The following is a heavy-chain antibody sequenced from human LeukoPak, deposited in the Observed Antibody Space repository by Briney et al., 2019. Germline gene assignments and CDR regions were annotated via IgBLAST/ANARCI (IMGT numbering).Heavy chain of an antibody. CDR2: ISSSNSYI. CDR1: GFTFSSYS. J-gene: IGHJ4*02. Sequence: GGSLRLSCAASGFTFSSYSMNWVRQAPGKGLEWVSSISSSNSYIYYADSVKGRFTISRDNAKNSLYLQMNSLRAEDTAVYYCARNHGDTLDYWGQGPLVTVSS. CDR3: ARNHGDTLDY. V-gene: IGHV3-21*01. D-gene: IGHD1-14*01.